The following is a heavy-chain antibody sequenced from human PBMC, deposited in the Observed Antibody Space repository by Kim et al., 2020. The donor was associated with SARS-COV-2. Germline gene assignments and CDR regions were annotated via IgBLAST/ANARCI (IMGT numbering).Heavy chain of an antibody. D-gene: IGHD3-10*01. V-gene: IGHV3-53*04. CDR1: GFTVSSNY. Sequence: GGSLRLSCAASGFTVSSNYMSWVRQAPGKGLEWVSVIYSGGSTYYADSVKGRFTISRHNSKNTLYLQMNSLRDEDTAVYYCAKRVVTMVRGVYYYYGMDVWGQGTTVTVSS. J-gene: IGHJ6*02. CDR2: IYSGGST. CDR3: AKRVVTMVRGVYYYYGMDV.